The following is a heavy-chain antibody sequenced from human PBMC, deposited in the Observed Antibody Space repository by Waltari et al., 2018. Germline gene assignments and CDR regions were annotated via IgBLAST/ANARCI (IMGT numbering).Heavy chain of an antibody. V-gene: IGHV1-69*05. CDR2: IIPIFGTA. CDR3: ARGRLNVDIVATIAFDAFDI. J-gene: IGHJ3*02. D-gene: IGHD5-12*01. CDR1: GGTFSSYA. Sequence: QVQLVQSGAEVKKPGSSVKVSCKASGGTFSSYAISWVRQAPGQGLEWMGGIIPIFGTANDAQKCQGRVTITTDESTSTAYMELSSLRSEDTAVYYCARGRLNVDIVATIAFDAFDIWGQGTMVTVSS.